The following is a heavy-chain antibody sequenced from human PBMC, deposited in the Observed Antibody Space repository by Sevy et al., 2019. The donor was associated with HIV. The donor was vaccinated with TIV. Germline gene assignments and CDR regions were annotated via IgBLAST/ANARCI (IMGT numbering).Heavy chain of an antibody. CDR1: GFTFSDYY. J-gene: IGHJ4*02. CDR2: ISSSGSTI. V-gene: IGHV3-11*04. CDR3: ARGGGPVFKEGEMATILGNDY. D-gene: IGHD5-12*01. Sequence: GESLKISCAASGFTFSDYYMSWIRQAPGKGLEWVSYISSSGSTIYYADSVKGRFTISRDNAKNSLYLQMNSLRAEDTAVYYCARGGGPVFKEGEMATILGNDYWGQGTLVTVSS.